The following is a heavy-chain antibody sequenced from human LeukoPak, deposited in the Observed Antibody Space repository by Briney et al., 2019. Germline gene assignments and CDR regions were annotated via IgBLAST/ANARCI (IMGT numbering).Heavy chain of an antibody. J-gene: IGHJ4*02. CDR1: GFTFSSHW. D-gene: IGHD2-2*01. V-gene: IGHV3-7*05. CDR3: TRIIVEVPGISDYCDS. CDR2: IQPDGGDT. Sequence: GGSLRLSCAASGFTFSSHWMYWVRQAPGRGLEWVANIQPDGGDTYYVDSVKGRFTISRDNAKNSLYLQMNGLRVEDTAVYYCTRIIVEVPGISDYCDSWGQGTLVTVSS.